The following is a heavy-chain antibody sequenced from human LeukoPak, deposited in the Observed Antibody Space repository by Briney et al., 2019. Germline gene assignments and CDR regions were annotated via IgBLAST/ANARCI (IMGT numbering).Heavy chain of an antibody. CDR3: AREDGYCSGGNCYSYFDS. V-gene: IGHV3-21*01. CDR2: ISSSSTYI. D-gene: IGHD2-15*01. CDR1: GFTFSSYS. Sequence: GGSLRLSCAASGFTFSSYSMNWVRQAPGKGLEWVSSISSSSTYIYYADSVKGRFTISRDNAKNSLYLQMNSLRAEDTAVYFCAREDGYCSGGNCYSYFDSWGQGTLVTVSS. J-gene: IGHJ4*02.